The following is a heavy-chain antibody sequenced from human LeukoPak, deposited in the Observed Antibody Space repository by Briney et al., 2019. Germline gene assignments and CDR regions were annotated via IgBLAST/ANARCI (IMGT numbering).Heavy chain of an antibody. CDR1: GDSVSSNSAA. CDR2: TYYRSKWYN. CDR3: ARVTMVRGVIMPYYYYYYMDV. V-gene: IGHV6-1*01. J-gene: IGHJ6*03. Sequence: SQTLSLTCAISGDSVSSNSAAWNWIRQSPSRGLEWLGRTYYRSKWYNDYAVSVKSRITINPDTSKNQFSLQLNSVTPEDTAVYYCARVTMVRGVIMPYYYYYYMDVWGKGTTVTVSS. D-gene: IGHD3-10*01.